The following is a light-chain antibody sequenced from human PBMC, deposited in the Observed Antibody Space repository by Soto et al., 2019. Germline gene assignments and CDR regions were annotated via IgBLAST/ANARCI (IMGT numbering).Light chain of an antibody. CDR1: QNISSY. Sequence: IVLTQSPATLSLSPGIRATLSCRASQNISSYLIWYQQKPGQAPRLLIYDVSNRATGIPARFSGSGSGTDFTLTTRSLETQDFAVSYCQQRSNWPQITVGKGTRLETK. V-gene: IGKV3-11*01. CDR3: QQRSNWPQIT. CDR2: DVS. J-gene: IGKJ5*01.